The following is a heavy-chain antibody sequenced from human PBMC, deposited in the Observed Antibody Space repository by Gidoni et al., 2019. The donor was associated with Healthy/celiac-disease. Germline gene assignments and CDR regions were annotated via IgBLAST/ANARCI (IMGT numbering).Heavy chain of an antibody. CDR3: ARHKARGEWGLDY. D-gene: IGHD3-16*01. J-gene: IGHJ4*02. CDR1: GGSISSSSYY. V-gene: IGHV4-39*01. CDR2: IYYSGST. Sequence: QLQLQESGPGLVKPSETLSLTCTVSGGSISSSSYYWGWIRQPPGKGLEWIGSIYYSGSTYYNPSLKSRVTISVDTSKNQFSLKLSSVTAADTAVYYCARHKARGEWGLDYWGQGTLVTVSS.